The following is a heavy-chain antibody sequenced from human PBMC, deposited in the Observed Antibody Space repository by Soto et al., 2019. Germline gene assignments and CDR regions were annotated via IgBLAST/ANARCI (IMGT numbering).Heavy chain of an antibody. Sequence: QEPLQESGPGLVKPSATLSLTCTVSGDSMSPFYWNWIRQSPGKGLEWIGYIYYSGNTNYNPSLKSRVAISVDTSKNQFYLKLSSVTAADTAVYSCARGVYDYWSGYYAGSGLDVWGQGTTVTVSS. CDR3: ARGVYDYWSGYYAGSGLDV. CDR1: GDSMSPFY. J-gene: IGHJ6*02. CDR2: IYYSGNT. V-gene: IGHV4-59*13. D-gene: IGHD3-3*01.